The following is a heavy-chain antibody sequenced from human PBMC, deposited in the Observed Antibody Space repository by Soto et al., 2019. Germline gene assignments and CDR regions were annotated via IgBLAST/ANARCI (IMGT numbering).Heavy chain of an antibody. CDR3: AKDFRGITYYFDY. CDR2: ISYDGSNK. J-gene: IGHJ4*02. D-gene: IGHD1-20*01. V-gene: IGHV3-30*18. CDR1: GFTFSSYG. Sequence: GGSLRLSCAASGFTFSSYGMHWVRQAPGKGLEWVAVISYDGSNKYYADSVKGRFTISRDNSKNTLYLQMNSLRAEDTAVYYCAKDFRGITYYFDYWGQGTLVTVSS.